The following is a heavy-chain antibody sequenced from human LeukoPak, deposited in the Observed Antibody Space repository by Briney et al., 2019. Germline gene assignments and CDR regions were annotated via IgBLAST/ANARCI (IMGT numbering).Heavy chain of an antibody. Sequence: PSETLSLTCTVSGGSITGYYWSWIRRTPGKGLEWIGYVHYSGTTSYDPSLKSRVTISADMSRNQFSLRLSSVTAADTAVYYCARDSSGYGSAWYFDLWGRGTLVTVSS. V-gene: IGHV4-59*01. J-gene: IGHJ2*01. CDR2: VHYSGTT. D-gene: IGHD6-19*01. CDR1: GGSITGYY. CDR3: ARDSSGYGSAWYFDL.